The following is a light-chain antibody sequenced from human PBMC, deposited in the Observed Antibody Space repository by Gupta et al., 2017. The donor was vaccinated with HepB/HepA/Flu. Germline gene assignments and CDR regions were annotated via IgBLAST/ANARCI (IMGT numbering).Light chain of an antibody. V-gene: IGKV1-39*01. CDR1: QSISRY. CDR2: AAS. J-gene: IGKJ3*01. Sequence: DIQMTQSPSSLSASVGDRVTITCRASQSISRYLNWYQQKPGKAPKLLIYAASSLQSGVPSRFSGSGSGTXFTLTVXRLQPADLATYYCQQSDSTPLTFGXGTKVDIK. CDR3: QQSDSTPLT.